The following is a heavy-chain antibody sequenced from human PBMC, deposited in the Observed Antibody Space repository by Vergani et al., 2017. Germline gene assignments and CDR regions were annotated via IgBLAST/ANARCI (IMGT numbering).Heavy chain of an antibody. D-gene: IGHD6-19*01. CDR2: ISASGDTT. V-gene: IGHV3-23*01. Sequence: EVQLLESGGGLVKPGGSLRLSCASSGFSFSSCAMSWVRQSPEKGLEWVSAISASGDTTFYADAVKGRFTISRDNSKNTLYLQISSLRVEDSDVYFCARSHSAGWFNFDFWGQGTLVTVSS. J-gene: IGHJ4*02. CDR3: ARSHSAGWFNFDF. CDR1: GFSFSSCA.